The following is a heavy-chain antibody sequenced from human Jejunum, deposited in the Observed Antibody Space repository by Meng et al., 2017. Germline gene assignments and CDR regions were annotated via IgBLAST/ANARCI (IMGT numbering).Heavy chain of an antibody. CDR1: GDSFNSPDYY. CDR2: IYYSGST. Sequence: QVQLQESGPGLVKPPETLSLICAVSGDSFNSPDYYWSWIRQPPEKGLEWIGYIYYSGSTYYNPSLKSRVSISGDTSNKQFSLKLTSVTAADTAVYYCARSPYSGSALPFFDYWGQGSLVTVSS. J-gene: IGHJ4*02. V-gene: IGHV4-30-4*01. CDR3: ARSPYSGSALPFFDY. D-gene: IGHD1-26*01.